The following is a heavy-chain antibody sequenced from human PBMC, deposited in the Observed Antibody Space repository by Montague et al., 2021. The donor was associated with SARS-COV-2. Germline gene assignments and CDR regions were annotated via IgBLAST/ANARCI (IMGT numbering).Heavy chain of an antibody. D-gene: IGHD3-10*01. Sequence: SETLSLTCAVSGASISSDNWWSWVRQSPGKGLEWIGELFHSGSTNYNPPLKSRVTMSVDKSKNDFSLKLSPVTAADTAMYYCARRITMVRGVTKRNNWFDPCGRGILVTVSS. J-gene: IGHJ5*02. CDR2: LFHSGST. V-gene: IGHV4-4*02. CDR3: ARRITMVRGVTKRNNWFDP. CDR1: GASISSDNW.